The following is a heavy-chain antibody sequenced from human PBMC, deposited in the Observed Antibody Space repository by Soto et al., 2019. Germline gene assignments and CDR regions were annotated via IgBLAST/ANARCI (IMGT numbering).Heavy chain of an antibody. V-gene: IGHV4-4*02. CDR2: IYHSGST. J-gene: IGHJ4*02. CDR1: GGSISSSNW. Sequence: SETLSLTCAVSGGSISSSNWWSWARQPPGKGLEWIGEIYHSGSTNYNPSLKSRVTISVDKSKNQFSLKLSSVTAADTAVYYCGGGGLLYYFDYWGQGALVTVSS. D-gene: IGHD1-26*01. CDR3: GGGGLLYYFDY.